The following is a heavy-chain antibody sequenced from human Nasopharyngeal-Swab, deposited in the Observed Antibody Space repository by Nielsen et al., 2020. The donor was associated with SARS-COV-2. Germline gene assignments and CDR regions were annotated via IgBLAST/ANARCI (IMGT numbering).Heavy chain of an antibody. V-gene: IGHV4-34*01. D-gene: IGHD2-2*01. CDR1: GVSLSGHP. CDR2: ITRSGNT. CDR3: ARVNNGGGIVPASYSFFMDV. J-gene: IGHJ6*03. Sequence: SETLSPTCSLNGVSLSGHPWGWIRQSPGKRLEWIGDITRSGNTNYNPALKSRVIMSVATSKDEFSLKLTSVTAADTAIYFCARVNNGGGIVPASYSFFMDVWGKGTSVAVSS.